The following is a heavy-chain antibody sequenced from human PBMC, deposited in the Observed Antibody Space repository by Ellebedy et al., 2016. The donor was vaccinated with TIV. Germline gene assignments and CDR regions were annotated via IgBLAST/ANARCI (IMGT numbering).Heavy chain of an antibody. CDR2: IKQDGSEK. J-gene: IGHJ6*02. Sequence: PGGSLRLSCAASGFTFSSYWMSWVRQAPGKGLEWVATIKQDGSEKYYVDSVKGRFTISRDNAKNSLYLQMNSLRAEDTAVYYCAREGDTAMVHGMDVWGQGTTVTVSS. CDR1: GFTFSSYW. V-gene: IGHV3-7*01. D-gene: IGHD5-18*01. CDR3: AREGDTAMVHGMDV.